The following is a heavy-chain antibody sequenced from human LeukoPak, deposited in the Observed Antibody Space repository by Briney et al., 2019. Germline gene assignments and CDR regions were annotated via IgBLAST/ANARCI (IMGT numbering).Heavy chain of an antibody. V-gene: IGHV1-69*05. J-gene: IGHJ1*01. CDR3: ARTGRAAAGTGFQH. CDR1: GGTFSGYA. Sequence: LVKVSCKASGGTFSGYAVSWVRQSAGPGLEWLGGIIPIFGTANYAQKFQGRVTITTDESTSKAYMELSSLRSEDTAVYYCARTGRAAAGTGFQHWGQGTLVTVSS. CDR2: IIPIFGTA. D-gene: IGHD6-13*01.